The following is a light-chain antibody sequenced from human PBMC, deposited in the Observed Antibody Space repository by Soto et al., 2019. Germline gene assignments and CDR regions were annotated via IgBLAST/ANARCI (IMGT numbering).Light chain of an antibody. CDR2: DVT. CDR3: CSYAGSPYV. Sequence: QSVLTQPRSVSGSPGQSVAISYTGTSSDVGGYDYVSWFQQHPSKAPKLMIYDVTKRPSGVPDRFSGSKSGNTASLTISGLRAEDEADYYCCSYAGSPYVFGTGTKVTVL. J-gene: IGLJ1*01. V-gene: IGLV2-11*01. CDR1: SSDVGGYDY.